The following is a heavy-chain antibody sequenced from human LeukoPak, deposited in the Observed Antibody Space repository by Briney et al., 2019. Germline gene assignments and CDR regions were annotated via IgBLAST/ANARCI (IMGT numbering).Heavy chain of an antibody. CDR1: GFTFSDYY. CDR2: ISSSGSTI. J-gene: IGHJ4*02. CDR3: ARDLSPGYYYDSSGIDY. D-gene: IGHD3-22*01. V-gene: IGHV3-11*01. Sequence: GGSLRLSCAASGFTFSDYYMSWIRQAPGKGLEWVSYISSSGSTIYYADSVKGRFTISRDNAKNSLYLQMNSLRAEDTAVYYCARDLSPGYYYDSSGIDYWGQGTLVTVSS.